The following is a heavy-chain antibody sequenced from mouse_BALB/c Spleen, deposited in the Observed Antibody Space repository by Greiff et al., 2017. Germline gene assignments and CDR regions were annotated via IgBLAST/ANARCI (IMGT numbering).Heavy chain of an antibody. CDR1: GYTFTSYW. CDR3: TIYYGNYVFAY. Sequence: QVQLQQSGAELVRPGASVKLSCKASGYTFTSYWINWVKQRPGQGLEWIGNIYPSDSYTNYNQKFKDKATLTVDKSSSTAYMQLSSPTSEDSAVYYCTIYYGNYVFAYWGQGTLVTVSA. D-gene: IGHD2-1*01. J-gene: IGHJ3*01. CDR2: IYPSDSYT. V-gene: IGHV1-69*02.